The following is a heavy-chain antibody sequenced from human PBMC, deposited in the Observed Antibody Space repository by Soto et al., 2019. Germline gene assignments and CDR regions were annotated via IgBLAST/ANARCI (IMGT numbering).Heavy chain of an antibody. CDR2: IIPIFGTA. CDR1: GGTFSSYA. CDR3: ARRACSGGSCYSQTFGAFDS. Sequence: ASVKVSCKASGGTFSSYAISWVRQAPGQGLEWMGGIIPIFGTANYAQKFQGRVTITADKSTSTAYMELSSLRSEDTAVYYCARRACSGGSCYSQTFGAFDSWGQGTMVTVSS. D-gene: IGHD2-15*01. J-gene: IGHJ3*02. V-gene: IGHV1-69*06.